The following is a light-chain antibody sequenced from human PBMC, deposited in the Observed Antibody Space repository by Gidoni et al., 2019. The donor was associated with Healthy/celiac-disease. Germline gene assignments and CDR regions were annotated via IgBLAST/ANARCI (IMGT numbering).Light chain of an antibody. CDR2: GAS. Sequence: EIVLTPAAGTLSLSPGERATLPCRASQSVSSSYLAWYQQKPGQAPRLLIYGASSRATGIPDRFSGSGSGTDFTLTISRLEPEDFAVYYCQQYGSSPRTFGQGTKVEIK. CDR1: QSVSSSY. V-gene: IGKV3-20*01. J-gene: IGKJ1*01. CDR3: QQYGSSPRT.